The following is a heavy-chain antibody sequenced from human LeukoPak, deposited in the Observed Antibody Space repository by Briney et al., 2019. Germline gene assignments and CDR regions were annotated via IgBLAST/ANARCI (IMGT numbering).Heavy chain of an antibody. CDR2: ISGDGGRT. V-gene: IGHV3-43*02. CDR1: GFTFDEFA. D-gene: IGHD5/OR15-5a*01. Sequence: QAGGSLRLSCAASGFTFDEFAIHWVRQSPGKGLEWVSLISGDGGRTYYADSVKGRFTISRDNSKKSLYLQMNSLRSEDTALYFCAKDLTSVYDAFNIWGQGTMVTVSS. CDR3: AKDLTSVYDAFNI. J-gene: IGHJ3*02.